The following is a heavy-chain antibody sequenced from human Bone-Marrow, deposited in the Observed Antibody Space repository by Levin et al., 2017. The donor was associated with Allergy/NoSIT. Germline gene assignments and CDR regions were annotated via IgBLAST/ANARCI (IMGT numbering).Heavy chain of an antibody. V-gene: IGHV3-66*02. CDR2: VYRGGTT. D-gene: IGHD3-9*01. CDR1: GLMVSDNY. J-gene: IGHJ6*03. Sequence: PGGSLRLSCAASGLMVSDNYMTWVRQAPGKGLEWVALVYRGGTTYYADVVKGRFTISRDNSKNTKGLQMKDLRPEDTAVYYCARTIYDVLTTYMDVWGKGTTVTVSS. CDR3: ARTIYDVLTTYMDV.